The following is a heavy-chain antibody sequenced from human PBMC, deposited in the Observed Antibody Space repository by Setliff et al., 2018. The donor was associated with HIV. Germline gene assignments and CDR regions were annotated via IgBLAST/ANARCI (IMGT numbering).Heavy chain of an antibody. Sequence: ASVKVSCKASGYSLTKYALHWVRQAPGQRLEWMGWINANKGNTKYSQKVQGRVTITWDTAASAAYMELSSLRSEDTAVYYCARDKTSRYYYTGSAYSDYFDFWGQGTLVTVSS. D-gene: IGHD3-10*01. CDR1: GYSLTKYA. V-gene: IGHV1-3*01. J-gene: IGHJ4*02. CDR2: INANKGNT. CDR3: ARDKTSRYYYTGSAYSDYFDF.